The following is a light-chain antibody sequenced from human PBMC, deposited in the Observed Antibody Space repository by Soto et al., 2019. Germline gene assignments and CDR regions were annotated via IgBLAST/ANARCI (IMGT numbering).Light chain of an antibody. V-gene: IGKV3-20*01. Sequence: EIVLTQSPGPRSLSPGERSTLSCMASQSVSSSYLAWYQQKPGQAPRLLIYGASSRATGIPDRFSGSGSGTDFTLTISRLEPEDFAVYYCQQDGSSSITFGQGTRLENK. CDR1: QSVSSSY. CDR3: QQDGSSSIT. J-gene: IGKJ5*01. CDR2: GAS.